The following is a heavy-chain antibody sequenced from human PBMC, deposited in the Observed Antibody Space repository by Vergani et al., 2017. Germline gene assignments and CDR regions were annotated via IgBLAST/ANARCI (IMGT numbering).Heavy chain of an antibody. CDR1: GFTFSSFG. CDR2: TWYDGRND. V-gene: IGHV3-33*01. Sequence: QVQLVESGGGVVQPGRSLRLSCAASGFTFSSFGMHWVRQAPGKGLEWVAVTWYDGRNDYYADSVKGRFTISRDNSKNTMYLQMNSLRAEDSGVYYCARDRRIMYNWFDPWDQGTLVTVSS. CDR3: ARDRRIMYNWFDP. J-gene: IGHJ5*02. D-gene: IGHD3-16*01.